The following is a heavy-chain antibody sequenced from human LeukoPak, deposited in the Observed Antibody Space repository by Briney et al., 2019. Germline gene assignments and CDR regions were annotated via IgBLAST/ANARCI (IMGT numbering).Heavy chain of an antibody. CDR1: GGTFSSYA. J-gene: IGHJ3*02. D-gene: IGHD3-22*01. CDR2: IIPILGIA. V-gene: IGHV1-69*04. CDR3: ASTYYYDSSASWAFDI. Sequence: GSSVKVSCKASGGTFSSYAISWVRQAPGQGLEWMGGIIPILGIANYAQKFQGRVTITADKSTSTAYMELSSLRSEDTAVYYCASTYYYDSSASWAFDIWGQGTMVTVSS.